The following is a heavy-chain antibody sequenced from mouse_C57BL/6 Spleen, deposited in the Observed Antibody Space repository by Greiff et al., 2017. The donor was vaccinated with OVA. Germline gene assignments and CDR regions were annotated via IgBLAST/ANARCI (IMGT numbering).Heavy chain of an antibody. CDR3: ARDRSWFAY. V-gene: IGHV5-4*01. CDR2: ISDGGSYT. CDR1: GFTFSSYA. J-gene: IGHJ3*01. Sequence: VQLKESGGGLVKPGGSLKLSCAASGFTFSSYAMSWVRQTPEKRLEWVATISDGGSYTYYPDNVKGRFTSSRDNAKNNLYLQMSHLKSEDTAMYYCARDRSWFAYWGQGTLVTVSA.